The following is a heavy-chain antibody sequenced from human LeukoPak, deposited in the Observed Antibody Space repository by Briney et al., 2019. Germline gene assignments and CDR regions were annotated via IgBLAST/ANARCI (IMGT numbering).Heavy chain of an antibody. Sequence: GGSLRLSCAASGFTFNSYRMNWVPQAPGKGLEWVSSISSSSSYIYYADPVKGRFTISRDKDKNSLYLQMNSLRAEDTAVYYCARDEVKAAAGTNYYYYYYMDVWGKGTTVTVSS. CDR3: ARDEVKAAAGTNYYYYYYMDV. J-gene: IGHJ6*03. CDR1: GFTFNSYR. D-gene: IGHD6-13*01. CDR2: ISSSSSYI. V-gene: IGHV3-21*01.